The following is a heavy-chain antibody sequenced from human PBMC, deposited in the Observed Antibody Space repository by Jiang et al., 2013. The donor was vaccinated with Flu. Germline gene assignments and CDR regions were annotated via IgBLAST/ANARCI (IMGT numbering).Heavy chain of an antibody. CDR3: ARGAFPGLRAAIRFDP. Sequence: GAEVKKPGASVKVSCKASGYTFTSYDINWVRQATGQGLEWMGWMNPNSGNSGYAQNFQGRVTMTRDTSITTAFLELSSLTSEDTAVYYCARGAFPGLRAAIRFDPWAREPWSPSPQ. V-gene: IGHV1-8*01. CDR1: GYTFTSYD. CDR2: MNPNSGNS. J-gene: IGHJ5*02. D-gene: IGHD2-2*02.